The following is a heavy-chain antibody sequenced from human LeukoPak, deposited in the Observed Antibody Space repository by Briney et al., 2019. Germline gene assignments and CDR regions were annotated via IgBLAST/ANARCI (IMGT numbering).Heavy chain of an antibody. CDR3: ARGIGAYYDFWSGYPDSDWFDP. V-gene: IGHV1-46*01. CDR1: GYTFTSYY. J-gene: IGHJ5*02. Sequence: ASVKVSCKASGYTFTSYYMHWVRQAPGQGLERMGIINPSGGSTSYAQKFQGRVTMTRDTSTSTVYMELSSLRSEDTAVYYCARGIGAYYDFWSGYPDSDWFDPWGQGTLVTVPS. CDR2: INPSGGST. D-gene: IGHD3-3*01.